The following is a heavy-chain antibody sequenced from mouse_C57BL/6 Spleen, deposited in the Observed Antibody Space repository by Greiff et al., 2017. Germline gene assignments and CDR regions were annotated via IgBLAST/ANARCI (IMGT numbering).Heavy chain of an antibody. D-gene: IGHD3-2*02. CDR1: GYTFTSYW. Sequence: VQLQQPGAELVMPGASVKLSCKASGYTFTSYWMHWVKQRPGQGLEWIGEIDPSGSYTNYNQKFKSKSTLTVDKSSSTAYMQLSSLTSEDSAVYYSARRTAQATDYWGQGTTLTVSS. CDR3: ARRTAQATDY. V-gene: IGHV1-69*01. CDR2: IDPSGSYT. J-gene: IGHJ2*01.